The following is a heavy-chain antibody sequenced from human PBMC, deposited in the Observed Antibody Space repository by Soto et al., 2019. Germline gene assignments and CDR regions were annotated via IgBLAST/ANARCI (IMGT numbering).Heavy chain of an antibody. CDR3: VKEVVAGMGGRNDY. CDR1: GVIFYSSA. V-gene: IGHV3-64D*08. CDR2: ISRNGGST. J-gene: IGHJ4*02. Sequence: GCMRLCCSSCGVIFYSSAMLLVRKHTGKGLEYVSAISRNGGSTYYADSVKGRFTSSRDNSKSTLYLQMSSLRAEDTAVYYCVKEVVAGMGGRNDYWGQGTLGTVSS. D-gene: IGHD6-19*01.